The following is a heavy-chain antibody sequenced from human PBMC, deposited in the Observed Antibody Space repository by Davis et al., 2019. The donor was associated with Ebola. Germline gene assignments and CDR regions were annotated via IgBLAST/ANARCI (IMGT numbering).Heavy chain of an antibody. CDR1: GGSFSGYY. CDR2: INHSGST. Sequence: MPSETLSLTCAVYGGSFSGYYWSWIRQPPGKGLEWIGEINHSGSTNYNPSLKSRVTISVDTSKNQISLKLNSVTAADTAVYFCARGRTGSYRPRLDYWGQGTLVTVSS. J-gene: IGHJ4*02. CDR3: ARGRTGSYRPRLDY. D-gene: IGHD3-10*01. V-gene: IGHV4-34*01.